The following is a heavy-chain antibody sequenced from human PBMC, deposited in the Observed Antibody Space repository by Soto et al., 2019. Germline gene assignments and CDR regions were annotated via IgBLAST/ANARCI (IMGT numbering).Heavy chain of an antibody. CDR2: ISYDGSNK. D-gene: IGHD2-2*01. V-gene: IGHV3-30*18. Sequence: GGSLRLSCAASGFTFSSYGMHWVRQAPGKGLEWVAVISYDGSNKYYADSVKGRFTISRDNSKNTLYLQMNSLRAEDTAVYYCAKDPVVCQLRGPNWFDPWGQGTLVTVSS. CDR3: AKDPVVCQLRGPNWFDP. CDR1: GFTFSSYG. J-gene: IGHJ5*02.